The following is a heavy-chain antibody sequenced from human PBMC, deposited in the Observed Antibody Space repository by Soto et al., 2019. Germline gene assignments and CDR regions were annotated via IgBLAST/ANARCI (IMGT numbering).Heavy chain of an antibody. V-gene: IGHV4-31*03. CDR3: ARHDYGDSFYWYFDL. CDR1: GGSISSGGYY. CDR2: IYYSGST. J-gene: IGHJ2*01. D-gene: IGHD4-17*01. Sequence: QVQLQESGPGLVKPSQTLSLTCTVSGGSISSGGYYWSWIRQHPGKGLEWIGYIYYSGSTYYNPSLKSRVTISVYTSKNQCSLKLSSVTAADTAVYYCARHDYGDSFYWYFDLWGRGTLVTVSS.